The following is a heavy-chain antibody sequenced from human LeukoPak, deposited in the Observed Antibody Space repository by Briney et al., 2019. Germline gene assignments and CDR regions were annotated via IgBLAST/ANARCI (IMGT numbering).Heavy chain of an antibody. V-gene: IGHV4-4*07. CDR2: IYPSGTT. J-gene: IGHJ2*01. Sequence: SETLSLTCTVSGGSIISYYWSWIRQPAGKGLEWIGRIYPSGTTNYNPSLKSRVTMSLDTSRNQFSLKLSSVTAAHTAVYYCARDRSAEYFDLWGRGTLVTVSS. CDR1: GGSIISYY. CDR3: ARDRSAEYFDL. D-gene: IGHD2-15*01.